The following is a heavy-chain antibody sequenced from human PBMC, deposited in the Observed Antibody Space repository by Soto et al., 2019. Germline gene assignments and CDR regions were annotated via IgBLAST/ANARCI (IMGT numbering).Heavy chain of an antibody. J-gene: IGHJ5*02. CDR2: IYYSGTT. Sequence: QVQLQESGPGLVKPSETLSLTCTVSGGSTRNYFWSWIRQPPGKGLEWIGCIYYSGTTNYNSSLKSRVTISLDTSKNQCSLRLRFVTAADTAVYYCARYVNPYDTAVWFDPWGQGTLVTVSS. V-gene: IGHV4-59*01. D-gene: IGHD3-9*01. CDR3: ARYVNPYDTAVWFDP. CDR1: GGSTRNYF.